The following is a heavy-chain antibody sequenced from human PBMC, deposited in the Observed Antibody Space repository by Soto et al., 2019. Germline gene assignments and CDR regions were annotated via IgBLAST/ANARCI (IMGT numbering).Heavy chain of an antibody. J-gene: IGHJ6*03. CDR3: ARAGCSGGSCRYYYYMDV. CDR1: GGSFSGYY. V-gene: IGHV4-34*01. D-gene: IGHD2-15*01. CDR2: INHSGST. Sequence: QVQLQQWGAGLLKPSETLSLTCAVYGGSFSGYYWSWIRQPPGKGLEWIGEINHSGSTNYNPSLKSRVTISVDPSKNQFSLKLSSVTAADTAVYYCARAGCSGGSCRYYYYMDVWGKGTTVTVSS.